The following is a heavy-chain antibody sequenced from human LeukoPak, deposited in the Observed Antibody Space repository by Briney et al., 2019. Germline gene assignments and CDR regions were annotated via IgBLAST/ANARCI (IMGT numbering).Heavy chain of an antibody. CDR2: IYYSGST. Sequence: PSETLSLTRTVSGGSVSSYYWSWIRQPPGKGLEWIGYIYYSGSTNYNPSLKSRVTISVDTSKNQFSLKLSSVTAADTAVYYCARGVAQFDYWGQGTLVTVSS. J-gene: IGHJ4*02. CDR1: GGSVSSYY. V-gene: IGHV4-59*02. CDR3: ARGVAQFDY. D-gene: IGHD2-15*01.